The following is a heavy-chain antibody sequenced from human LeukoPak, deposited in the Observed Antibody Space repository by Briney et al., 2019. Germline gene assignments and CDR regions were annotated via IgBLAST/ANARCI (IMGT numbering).Heavy chain of an antibody. J-gene: IGHJ3*02. V-gene: IGHV3-11*04. CDR3: AREGRGYCSSTSCYRDAFDI. CDR2: ISSSGSTI. CDR1: GFTFSDYY. Sequence: GGSLRLSCAASGFTFSDYYMSWIRQAPGKGLEWVSYISSSGSTIYYADSVKGRFTISRDNAKNSLYLQMNSLRAEDTAVYYCAREGRGYCSSTSCYRDAFDIWGQGTMVTVSS. D-gene: IGHD2-2*02.